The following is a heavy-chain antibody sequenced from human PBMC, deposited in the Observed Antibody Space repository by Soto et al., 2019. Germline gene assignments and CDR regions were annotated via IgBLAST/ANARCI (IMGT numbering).Heavy chain of an antibody. D-gene: IGHD4-17*01. J-gene: IGHJ4*02. CDR2: INTDGSST. Sequence: PGGSLRLSCAASGFTFGSYWRHWVRQAPGKGLVWVSRINTDGSSTTYADSVKGRFTISRDNAKNSLYLQMNTLRAEDTAVYYCASLGHYGDPTIDYWGQGTLVTVSS. CDR3: ASLGHYGDPTIDY. V-gene: IGHV3-74*01. CDR1: GFTFGSYW.